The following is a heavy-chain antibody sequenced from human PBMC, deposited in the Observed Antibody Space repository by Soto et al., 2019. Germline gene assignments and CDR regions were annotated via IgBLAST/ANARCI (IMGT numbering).Heavy chain of an antibody. D-gene: IGHD3-10*01. CDR2: IFYSGST. CDR1: GGSISSSSYY. V-gene: IGHV4-39*01. Sequence: SETLSLTCTVSGGSISSSSYYWGWIRQPPGKGLEWIGSIFYSGSTYYNPSLKSRVTISVDTSKNQFSLKLSSVTAADTAVYYCAGQPTAGSYYDLGSYYYYYAMDVWGQGTTVT. J-gene: IGHJ6*02. CDR3: AGQPTAGSYYDLGSYYYYYAMDV.